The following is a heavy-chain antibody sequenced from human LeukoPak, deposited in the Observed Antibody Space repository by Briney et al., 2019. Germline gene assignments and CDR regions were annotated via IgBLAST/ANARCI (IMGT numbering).Heavy chain of an antibody. J-gene: IGHJ4*02. CDR2: ISSSSSYT. CDR1: GFIFSDYY. Sequence: PGGSLRLSCAASGFIFSDYYMSWIRQAPGKGLEWISYISSSSSYTKYADSVKGRFTISRDNAKNSLYLQMNSLRVEGTAVYYCARDPRYCSGGSCYSVWVQVADSWGQGTLVTVSS. D-gene: IGHD2-15*01. CDR3: ARDPRYCSGGSCYSVWVQVADS. V-gene: IGHV3-11*06.